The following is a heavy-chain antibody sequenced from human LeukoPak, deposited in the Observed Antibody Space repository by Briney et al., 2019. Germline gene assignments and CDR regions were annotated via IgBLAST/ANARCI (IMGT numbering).Heavy chain of an antibody. CDR1: GFTFTTYW. D-gene: IGHD3-10*01. V-gene: IGHV3-7*01. CDR3: ARGPYASGTYGRRGWVHYMDV. J-gene: IGHJ6*03. Sequence: GGSLRLSCAASGFTFTTYWMTWVRQAPGKGLEWVANIKQDGSDKYYVDSVKGRFTISRDNAKNSLYLQMNSLRAEDTAVYYCARGPYASGTYGRRGWVHYMDVWGKGTTVTISS. CDR2: IKQDGSDK.